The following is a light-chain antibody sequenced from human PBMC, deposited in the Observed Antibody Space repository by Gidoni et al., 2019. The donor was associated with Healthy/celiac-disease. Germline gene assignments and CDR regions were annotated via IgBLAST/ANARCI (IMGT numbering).Light chain of an antibody. CDR1: QSISSY. CDR3: QQSYSTPPYT. Sequence: DIQMTQSPSSLSASVRDRVTITCRASQSISSYLNWYQQKPGKAPKLLIYAASSLQSGVPSRFSGSGSGTDVTLTISSLQPEDFATYYCQQSYSTPPYTFGQGTKLEIK. V-gene: IGKV1-39*01. CDR2: AAS. J-gene: IGKJ2*01.